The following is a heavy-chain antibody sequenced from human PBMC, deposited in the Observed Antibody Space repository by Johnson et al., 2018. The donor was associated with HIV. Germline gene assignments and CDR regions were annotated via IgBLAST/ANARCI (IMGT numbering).Heavy chain of an antibody. CDR1: GFTFSDYY. D-gene: IGHD2-2*03. V-gene: IGHV3-11*04. CDR2: ISSSGSTI. CDR3: AAGYCSSTSCYDGAFDI. J-gene: IGHJ3*02. Sequence: VQLVESGGGLVKPGGSLRVSCAASGFTFSDYYMSWIRQAPGKGLEWVSYISSSGSTIYYADSVKGRFTISRDNAKNSLYLQMNSLRAEDTAVYYCAAGYCSSTSCYDGAFDIWGQGTMVTVSS.